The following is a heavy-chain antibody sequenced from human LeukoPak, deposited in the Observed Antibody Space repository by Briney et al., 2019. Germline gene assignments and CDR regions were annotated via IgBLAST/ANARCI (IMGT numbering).Heavy chain of an antibody. CDR3: ARVRYYLPWFDP. D-gene: IGHD3-22*01. Sequence: SETLSLTCTVSGGSISSYYWSWIRQPPGKGLEWIGYIYYSGSTNYNPSLKSRVTISVDTSKNQFSLKLSSVTAADTAVYYCARVRYYLPWFDPWGQGTLVTVSS. J-gene: IGHJ5*02. V-gene: IGHV4-59*01. CDR1: GGSISSYY. CDR2: IYYSGST.